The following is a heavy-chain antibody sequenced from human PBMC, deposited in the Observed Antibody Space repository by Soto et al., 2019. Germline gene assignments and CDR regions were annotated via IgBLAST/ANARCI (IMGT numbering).Heavy chain of an antibody. CDR3: ARLAFTAGIDY. J-gene: IGHJ4*02. D-gene: IGHD3-10*01. Sequence: SETLSLTCAVSGGSISSGGYSWSWIRQPPGKGLEWIGYIYHSGSTYYNPSLKSRVTISVDRSKNQFSLKLSSVTAADTAVYYCARLAFTAGIDYWGQGTLVTVSS. CDR1: GGSISSGGYS. V-gene: IGHV4-30-2*01. CDR2: IYHSGST.